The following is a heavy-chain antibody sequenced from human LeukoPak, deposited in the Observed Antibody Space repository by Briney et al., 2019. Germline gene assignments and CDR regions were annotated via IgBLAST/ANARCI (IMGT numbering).Heavy chain of an antibody. J-gene: IGHJ4*02. V-gene: IGHV1-2*06. D-gene: IGHD1-26*01. CDR3: ARDSTPTYYSGTYYFAY. CDR1: GYTFTGYY. CDR2: INPNSDDT. Sequence: GASVKVSCKASGYTFTGYYIHWVRQAPGQGLEWMGRINPNSDDTNYAQKFQGRVTMTRDTSISTAYMELSRLTSEDTAVYYCARDSTPTYYSGTYYFAYWGQGTLVTVSS.